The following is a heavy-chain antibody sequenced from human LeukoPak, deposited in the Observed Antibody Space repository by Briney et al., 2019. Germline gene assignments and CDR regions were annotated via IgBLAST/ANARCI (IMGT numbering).Heavy chain of an antibody. Sequence: GGSLRLSCAASGVTFRRYSMNWVRQAPGKGLEWVSYISRSSSTIHYADSVKGRFTISRDNAKSSLFLQMNSLRAEDTAVYYCARDGGATMVRGVATYDSWGQGALVTVSS. CDR2: ISRSSSTI. D-gene: IGHD3-10*01. V-gene: IGHV3-48*04. J-gene: IGHJ4*02. CDR1: GVTFRRYS. CDR3: ARDGGATMVRGVATYDS.